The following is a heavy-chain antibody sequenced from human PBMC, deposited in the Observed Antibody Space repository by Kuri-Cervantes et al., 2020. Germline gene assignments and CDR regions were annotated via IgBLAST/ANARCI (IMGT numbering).Heavy chain of an antibody. V-gene: IGHV3-30-3*02. D-gene: IGHD3-16*01. CDR1: GFTFSSYA. Sequence: GESLKISCAASGFTFSSYAMHWVRQAPGKGLEWVAVISYDGSNKYYADSVKGRFTISRDNSKNTLYLQMNSLRAEDTAVYYCAKPPGWGPYVVDYWGQGTLVTVSS. CDR2: ISYDGSNK. J-gene: IGHJ4*02. CDR3: AKPPGWGPYVVDY.